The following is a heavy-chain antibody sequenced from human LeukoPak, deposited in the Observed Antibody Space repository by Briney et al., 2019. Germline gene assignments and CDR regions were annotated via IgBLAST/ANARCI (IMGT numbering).Heavy chain of an antibody. CDR3: ARDGWFGDYNWFDP. J-gene: IGHJ5*02. D-gene: IGHD3-10*01. V-gene: IGHV3-48*01. CDR2: ISSASNTI. CDR1: GFTFSSYS. Sequence: GGSLRLSCAASGFTFSSYSMNWVRQAPGKGLEWVTYISSASNTIYYADSVKGRFTISRDNAKNSLYLQMNSLRAEDTAMYYCARDGWFGDYNWFDPWGQGTLVTVSS.